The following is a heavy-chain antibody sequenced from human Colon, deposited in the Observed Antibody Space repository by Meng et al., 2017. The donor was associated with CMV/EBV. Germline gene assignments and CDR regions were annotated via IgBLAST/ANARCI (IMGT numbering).Heavy chain of an antibody. J-gene: IGHJ4*02. D-gene: IGHD2-21*02. CDR1: GFSFNTFG. CDR3: AKEFVLGTHLDH. V-gene: IGHV3-30*02. CDR2: IRYDGSKA. Sequence: GGSLRLSCSASGFSFNTFGMHWVRQAPGKGLKWVAFIRYDGSKADYADSVTGRFTISRDNAKSSLHLQMTSLRPEDSAVYFCAKEFVLGTHLDHWGQGTVVTVSS.